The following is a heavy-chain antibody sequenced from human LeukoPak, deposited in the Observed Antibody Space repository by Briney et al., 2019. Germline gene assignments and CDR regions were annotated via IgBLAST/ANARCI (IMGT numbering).Heavy chain of an antibody. CDR3: ASTNWHYVY. CDR2: ISTSGSTI. V-gene: IGHV3-48*03. D-gene: IGHD1-7*01. CDR1: GFTFSSYE. J-gene: IGHJ4*02. Sequence: GGSLRLSCAASGFTFSSYEFNWVRQAPGKGLEWVSYISTSGSTIYYADSVKGRSTFSRDNARKSVYLQMNSLRAEDTAVYYCASTNWHYVYWGQGTLVTVSS.